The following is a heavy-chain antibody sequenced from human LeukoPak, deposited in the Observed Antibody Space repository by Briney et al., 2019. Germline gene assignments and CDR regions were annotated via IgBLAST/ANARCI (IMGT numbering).Heavy chain of an antibody. CDR3: AKDTIFTVDPFDY. CDR2: IKYDGSKT. J-gene: IGHJ4*02. D-gene: IGHD3-3*01. CDR1: GFTFSSYG. V-gene: IGHV3-30*02. Sequence: GGSLRLSCAASGFTFSSYGMHWVRQPPSKELEWLAFIKYDGSKTEYEDSVKGRFTVSRDNSKNTLYLEMNSLRADDTAVYYCAKDTIFTVDPFDYWGQGTLVTVSS.